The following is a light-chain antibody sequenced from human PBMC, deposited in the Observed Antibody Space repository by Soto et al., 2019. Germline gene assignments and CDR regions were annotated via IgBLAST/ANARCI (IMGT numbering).Light chain of an antibody. CDR2: STS. Sequence: DIQLTQSPSSVSASVGDSVTITCRASQSVDNWLAWYQQKPGKAPKLLIYSTSSLQSGVPSRFSGSGSGTDSTLTISGLQPEDFAIYYCQQANTFPFTFGQGTRLDIK. CDR1: QSVDNW. CDR3: QQANTFPFT. J-gene: IGKJ5*01. V-gene: IGKV1-12*01.